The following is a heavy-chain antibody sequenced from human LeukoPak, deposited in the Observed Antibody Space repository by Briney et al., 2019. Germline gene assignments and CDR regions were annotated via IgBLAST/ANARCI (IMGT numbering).Heavy chain of an antibody. CDR2: IHYSGTT. Sequence: SETLSLTCTVSGGPISGYYWSWIRQPPGKGLEWIGYIHYSGTTNYNPSLRSRVTISVDTSKNQFSLKLTSVTATDTAIYYCAREGYFDSSGYYLNWLDPWGQGTLVTVSS. V-gene: IGHV4-59*01. D-gene: IGHD3-22*01. J-gene: IGHJ5*02. CDR3: AREGYFDSSGYYLNWLDP. CDR1: GGPISGYY.